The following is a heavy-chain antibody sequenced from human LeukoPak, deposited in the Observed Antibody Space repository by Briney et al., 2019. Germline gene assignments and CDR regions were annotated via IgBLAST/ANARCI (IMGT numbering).Heavy chain of an antibody. V-gene: IGHV3-33*01. CDR3: ARDGGSGSPKVYFDY. CDR2: IWSDGSYK. Sequence: GGSLRLSCAASGFVFSSYGMHWVRRAPGKGLEWVAVIWSDGSYKDYADSVKGRSTISRDNSKNTLYLQMNSLRAEDTAVYYCARDGGSGSPKVYFDYWGQGTLVTVSS. J-gene: IGHJ4*02. D-gene: IGHD3-10*01. CDR1: GFVFSSYG.